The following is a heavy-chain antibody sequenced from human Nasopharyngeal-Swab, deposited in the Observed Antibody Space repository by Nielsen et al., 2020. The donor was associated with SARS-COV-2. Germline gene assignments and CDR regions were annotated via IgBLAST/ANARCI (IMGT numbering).Heavy chain of an antibody. Sequence: GESLKISCAASGFTFSSYSMNWVRQAPGKGLEWVSSISSSSSYIYYADSVKGRFTISRDNAKNSLYLQMNSLRAEDTAVYYRARVRQQLQHGMDVWGQGTTVTVSS. CDR3: ARVRQQLQHGMDV. CDR2: ISSSSSYI. V-gene: IGHV3-21*01. J-gene: IGHJ6*02. D-gene: IGHD6-13*01. CDR1: GFTFSSYS.